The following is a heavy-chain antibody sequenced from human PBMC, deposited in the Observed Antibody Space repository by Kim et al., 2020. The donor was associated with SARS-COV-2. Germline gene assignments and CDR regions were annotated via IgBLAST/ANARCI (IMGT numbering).Heavy chain of an antibody. Sequence: FFNPPLRGRLTMSQDTSKNQFSLRLSSVTAADTAVYYCTKPRAWANTFDVWGRGTMVTVSS. D-gene: IGHD2-8*01. J-gene: IGHJ3*01. V-gene: IGHV4-39*01. CDR3: TKPRAWANTFDV.